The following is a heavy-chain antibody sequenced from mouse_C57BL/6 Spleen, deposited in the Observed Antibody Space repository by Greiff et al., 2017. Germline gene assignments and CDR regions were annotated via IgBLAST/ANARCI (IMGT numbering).Heavy chain of an antibody. J-gene: IGHJ3*01. CDR1: GFSLTSYG. CDR2: VWGDGST. CDR3: AKNDYDDSFAY. D-gene: IGHD2-4*01. Sequence: VKLMESGPGLVAPSQSLSITCTVSGFSLTSYGVSWVRQPPGKGLEWLGVVWGDGSTNYPSALISRLSISKDNSKSQVFLKLHSLQTDDTATYFCAKNDYDDSFAYWGQGTLVTVSA. V-gene: IGHV2-3*01.